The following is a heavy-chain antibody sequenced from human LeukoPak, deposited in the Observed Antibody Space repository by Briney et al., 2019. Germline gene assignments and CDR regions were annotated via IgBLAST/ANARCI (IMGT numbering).Heavy chain of an antibody. Sequence: GASVKVSCKVSGDNLTELSMHWVRHAPGKGLEWMGGFDPEDGETIYAQKFQGRVTMTEDTSTDTAYMELSSLRSEDTAVYYCATAARRWFGELLAFDYWGQGTLVTVSS. CDR3: ATAARRWFGELLAFDY. CDR1: GDNLTELS. D-gene: IGHD3-10*01. V-gene: IGHV1-24*01. J-gene: IGHJ4*02. CDR2: FDPEDGET.